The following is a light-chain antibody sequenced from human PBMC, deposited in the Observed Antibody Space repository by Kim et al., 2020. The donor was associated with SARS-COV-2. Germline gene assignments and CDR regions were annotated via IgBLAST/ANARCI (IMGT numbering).Light chain of an antibody. CDR3: NSRYSSGNHP. V-gene: IGLV3-19*01. J-gene: IGLJ2*01. CDR2: GKN. CDR1: SLRTYS. Sequence: SSELTQDPAVSVAMAQTVRIKCQGASLRTYSASWYKQKPGQATVLVIYGKNTRPSGIPDRCPGSSSGNTASLTITGAQGEDEADSYSNSRYSSGNHPFGG.